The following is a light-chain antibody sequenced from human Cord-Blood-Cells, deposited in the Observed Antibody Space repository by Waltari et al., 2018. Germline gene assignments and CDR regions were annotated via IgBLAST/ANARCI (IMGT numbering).Light chain of an antibody. CDR3: QQYNSYST. CDR2: KAS. J-gene: IGKJ1*01. Sequence: DIQMTQSPSTLSASVGDRVTITCRASQSISSWLAWYQQKPGKAPKLLIYKASSLESWVPLRFSGSGSGTEFTLTISRLQPDDFATYYRQQYNSYSTFGQGTKVEIK. V-gene: IGKV1-5*03. CDR1: QSISSW.